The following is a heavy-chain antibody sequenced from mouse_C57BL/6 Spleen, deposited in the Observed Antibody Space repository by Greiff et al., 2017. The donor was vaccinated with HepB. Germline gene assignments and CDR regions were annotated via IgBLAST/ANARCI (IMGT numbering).Heavy chain of an antibody. V-gene: IGHV1-55*01. D-gene: IGHD1-1*01. Sequence: QVHVKQPGAELVKPGASVKMSCKASGYTFTSYWITWVKQRPGQGLEWIGDIYPGSGSTNYNEKFKSKATLTVDTSSSTAYMQLSSLTSEDSAVYYCARDSTDGSSYDYAMDYWGQGTSVTVSS. CDR2: IYPGSGST. CDR3: ARDSTDGSSYDYAMDY. J-gene: IGHJ4*01. CDR1: GYTFTSYW.